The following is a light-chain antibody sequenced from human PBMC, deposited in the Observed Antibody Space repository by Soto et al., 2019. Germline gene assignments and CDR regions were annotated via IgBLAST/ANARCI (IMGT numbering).Light chain of an antibody. CDR1: QSLSSN. Sequence: EIVMTQSPATLSVSPGERATLSCRASQSLSSNLAWYQQKPGQSPRLLIYGASTRATGIPDRFSGSGSGTEFTLTISSLQSEDFAVYYFQQYNDWPPGYTFGQGTKVEIK. J-gene: IGKJ2*01. CDR3: QQYNDWPPGYT. V-gene: IGKV3-15*01. CDR2: GAS.